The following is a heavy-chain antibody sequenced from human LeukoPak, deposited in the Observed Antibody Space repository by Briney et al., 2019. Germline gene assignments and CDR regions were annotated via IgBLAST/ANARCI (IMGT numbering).Heavy chain of an antibody. CDR1: GYTLTELS. CDR2: FDPEDGET. D-gene: IGHD3-16*01. J-gene: IGHJ4*02. Sequence: ASVKVSCKVSGYTLTELSMHWVRQAPGKGLEWMGGFDPEDGETIYARKFQGRVTMTRDTSTSTVYMELSSLRSEDTAVYYCAIQGSGRYAPAEGRVDYWGQGTLVTVSS. V-gene: IGHV1-24*01. CDR3: AIQGSGRYAPAEGRVDY.